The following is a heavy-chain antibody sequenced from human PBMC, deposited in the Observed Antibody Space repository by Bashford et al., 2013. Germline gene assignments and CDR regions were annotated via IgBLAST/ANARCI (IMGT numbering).Heavy chain of an antibody. V-gene: IGHV3-9*01. CDR2: INWDSADI. D-gene: IGHD1-26*01. CDR1: GFIFDDYT. Sequence: GGSLRLSCAASGFIFDDYTMHWVRQAPGKGLEWVAGINWDSADIRYADSVKGRFTISRDNAKNSLYLQMDNLRVEDTAMYYCVRVSDNWGQGTTVTVSS. CDR3: VRVSDN. J-gene: IGHJ6*02.